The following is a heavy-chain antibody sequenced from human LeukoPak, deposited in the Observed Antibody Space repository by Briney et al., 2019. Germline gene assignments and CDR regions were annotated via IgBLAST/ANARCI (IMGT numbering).Heavy chain of an antibody. V-gene: IGHV3-15*01. CDR3: TTVGPSDLLWFGESNSYYFDY. CDR1: GFTFSSYG. Sequence: GGSLRLSCAASGFTFSSYGMTWVRQAPGKGLEWVGRIKSKTDGGTTDYAAPVKGRFTISRDDSKNTLYLQMNSLKTEDTAVYYCTTVGPSDLLWFGESNSYYFDYWGQGTLVTVSS. D-gene: IGHD3-10*01. J-gene: IGHJ4*02. CDR2: IKSKTDGGTT.